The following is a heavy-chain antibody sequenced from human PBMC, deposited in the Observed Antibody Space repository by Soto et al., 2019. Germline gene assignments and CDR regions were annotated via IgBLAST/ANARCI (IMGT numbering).Heavy chain of an antibody. CDR3: ARDHRWGYEYGDYGDS. Sequence: VGSLRLSCAASGFTFSTFWMHWVRQAPGKGLVWVSRINSDGSSTSYADSVKGRFTISRDNAKNTLYLQMNSLRAEDTAVYYCARDHRWGYEYGDYGDSWGQGTLVTVSS. CDR2: INSDGSST. J-gene: IGHJ4*02. CDR1: GFTFSTFW. D-gene: IGHD4-17*01. V-gene: IGHV3-74*01.